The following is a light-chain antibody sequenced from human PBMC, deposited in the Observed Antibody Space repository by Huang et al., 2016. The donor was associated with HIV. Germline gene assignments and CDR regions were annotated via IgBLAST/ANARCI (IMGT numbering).Light chain of an antibody. J-gene: IGKJ1*01. CDR3: QQSHSTSAWT. Sequence: DIQMTQSPSSLSASIGDRVTITCRASQSISRYLNWYQQKPGKAPNLLIYGASNLRSGVPSRFIGSGSGTDFTRTISSLQPEDFASYYCQQSHSTSAWTFGPGTKVDIK. CDR2: GAS. CDR1: QSISRY. V-gene: IGKV1-39*01.